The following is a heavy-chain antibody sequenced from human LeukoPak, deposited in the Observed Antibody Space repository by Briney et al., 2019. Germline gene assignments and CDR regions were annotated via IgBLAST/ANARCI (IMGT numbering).Heavy chain of an antibody. CDR1: GFTFSSYS. CDR3: AREEGFRGFDI. V-gene: IGHV3-48*01. Sequence: GGSLRLSCAASGFTFSSYSMIWVRQAPGKGLEWVSYISSSSSTIYYADSVKGRFTISRDNAKNSLYLQMNSLRAEDTAVYYCAREEGFRGFDIWGQGTMVTVSS. J-gene: IGHJ3*02. CDR2: ISSSSSTI.